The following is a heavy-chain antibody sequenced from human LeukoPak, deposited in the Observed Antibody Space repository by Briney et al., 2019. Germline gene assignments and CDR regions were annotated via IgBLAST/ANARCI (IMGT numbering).Heavy chain of an antibody. V-gene: IGHV4-30-2*01. D-gene: IGHD5-24*01. CDR3: ARALMEMATAFDY. CDR1: GGSISSGGYS. Sequence: SETLSLTCAVSGGSISSGGYSWSWIRQPPGKGLEWIGYIYHSGSTYYNPSLKSRVTISVDRSKNQFSLKLSSVTAADTAVYYCARALMEMATAFDYWGQGTLVTVSS. J-gene: IGHJ4*02. CDR2: IYHSGST.